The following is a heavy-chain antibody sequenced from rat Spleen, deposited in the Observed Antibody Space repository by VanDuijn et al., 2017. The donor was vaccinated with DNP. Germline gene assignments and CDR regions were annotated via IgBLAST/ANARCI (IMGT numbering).Heavy chain of an antibody. V-gene: IGHV5-7*01. CDR2: IHSDGSST. Sequence: EVRLVESGGGLVQPGRSLKLSCAASGFTFSDYNMAWVRQAPKKGLEWVATIHSDGSSTYYRDSVRGRFTFSRDNAEGTLYLQMDSLRYEDTATYYCARHRIYNNLFDDWGQGVMVTVSS. CDR1: GFTFSDYN. CDR3: ARHRIYNNLFDD. J-gene: IGHJ2*01. D-gene: IGHD1-10*01.